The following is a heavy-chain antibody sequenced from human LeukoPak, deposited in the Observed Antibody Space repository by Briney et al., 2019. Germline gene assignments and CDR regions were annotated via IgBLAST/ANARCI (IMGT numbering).Heavy chain of an antibody. V-gene: IGHV4-34*01. CDR1: GGSFSGYY. D-gene: IGHD5-12*01. Sequence: SETLSLTCAVYGGSFSGYYWSWIRQPPGKGLEWIGETNHSGSTNYNPSLKSRVTISVDTSKNQFSLKLSSVTAADTAVYYCARDQYSGYDSRFDYWGQGTLVTVSS. J-gene: IGHJ4*02. CDR3: ARDQYSGYDSRFDY. CDR2: TNHSGST.